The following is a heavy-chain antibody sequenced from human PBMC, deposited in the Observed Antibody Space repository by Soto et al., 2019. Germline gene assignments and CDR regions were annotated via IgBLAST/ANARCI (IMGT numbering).Heavy chain of an antibody. Sequence: QVQLVQSGADVKKPGASVKISCKASGYNFTQYRIHWVRQAPGQRLEWMGWITAGDAKTEYSQKFQGRVTISRDISATTVYLDLDSLRSEDPAVYYCARGLYSSSWCWFDPWGRGTQVIVSS. V-gene: IGHV1-3*01. J-gene: IGHJ5*02. D-gene: IGHD2-2*01. CDR3: ARGLYSSSWCWFDP. CDR2: ITAGDAKT. CDR1: GYNFTQYR.